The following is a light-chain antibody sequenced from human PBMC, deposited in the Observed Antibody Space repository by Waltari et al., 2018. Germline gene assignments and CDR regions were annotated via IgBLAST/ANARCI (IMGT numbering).Light chain of an antibody. CDR3: QDRSSWPT. J-gene: IGKJ4*01. CDR1: QSISDY. V-gene: IGKV3-11*01. Sequence: ESVLTPSPATLSLSPGATATLSCRASQSISDYLAWYQQKPGQPPRPIIYDASNRATGIPPRFSGTGSGTDFTLTITSLEPEDFAVYYCQDRSSWPTFGGGTKVDLK. CDR2: DAS.